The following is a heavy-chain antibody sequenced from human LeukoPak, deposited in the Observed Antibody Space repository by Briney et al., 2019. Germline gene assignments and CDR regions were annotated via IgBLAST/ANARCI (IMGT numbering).Heavy chain of an antibody. V-gene: IGHV4-31*03. CDR3: AIDLLLLRYFDY. Sequence: PSQTLFLTCTVSGGSISSGGYYWSWIRQHPGKGLEWIGYIYYSGSTYYNPSLKSRVTISVDTSKNQFSLKLSSVTAADTAVYYCAIDLLLLRYFDYWGQGTLVTVSS. CDR2: IYYSGST. D-gene: IGHD5-12*01. J-gene: IGHJ4*02. CDR1: GGSISSGGYY.